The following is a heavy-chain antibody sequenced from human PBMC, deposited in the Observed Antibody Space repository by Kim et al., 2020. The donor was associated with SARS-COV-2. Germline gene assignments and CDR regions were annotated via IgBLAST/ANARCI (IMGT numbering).Heavy chain of an antibody. D-gene: IGHD6-19*01. CDR3: ARAGGWYWFDP. Sequence: THYNPSLKSRVTMSIDTSKNVFSLRLSSVTVAYTAIYYCARAGGWYWFDPWGQGTLVTVSS. CDR2: T. V-gene: IGHV4-4*07. J-gene: IGHJ5*02.